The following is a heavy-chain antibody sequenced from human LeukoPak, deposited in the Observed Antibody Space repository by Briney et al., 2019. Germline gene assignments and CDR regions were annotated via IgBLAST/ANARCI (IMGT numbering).Heavy chain of an antibody. D-gene: IGHD3-3*01. Sequence: GGSLRLSCAASGLTFSSHWMHWVRQAPGKGLVWVSRITNDGSSTTYADSVKGRFTISRDNAKNTLYLQMNSLRAEDTAVYYCARGGSPRITIFGVVINYYYYYGMDVWGQGTTVTVSS. CDR3: ARGGSPRITIFGVVINYYYYYGMDV. V-gene: IGHV3-74*01. J-gene: IGHJ6*02. CDR2: ITNDGSST. CDR1: GLTFSSHW.